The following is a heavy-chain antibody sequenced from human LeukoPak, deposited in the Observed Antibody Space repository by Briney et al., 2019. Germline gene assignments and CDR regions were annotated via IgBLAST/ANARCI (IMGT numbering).Heavy chain of an antibody. CDR1: GFTFSSYS. J-gene: IGHJ4*02. Sequence: GGSLRLSCAASGFTFSSYSMNWVRQAPGKGLEWASAISGSGGSTYYADSVKGRFTISRDNSKNTLYLQMNSLRAEDTAVYYCAKDWWGGDCGGDCYSSFDYWGQGTLVTVSS. CDR2: ISGSGGST. CDR3: AKDWWGGDCGGDCYSSFDY. D-gene: IGHD2-21*02. V-gene: IGHV3-23*01.